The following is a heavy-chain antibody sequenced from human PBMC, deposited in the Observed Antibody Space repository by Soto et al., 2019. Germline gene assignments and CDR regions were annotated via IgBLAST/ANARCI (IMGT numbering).Heavy chain of an antibody. Sequence: PGGSLRLSCAASGFTFSSYSMNWVRQAPGKGLEWVSSISSSSSYIYYADSVKGRFTISRDNAKNSLYLQMNSLRAEDTAVYYCARGPEGQLVEWLFDYWGQGTLVTVSS. J-gene: IGHJ4*02. CDR1: GFTFSSYS. D-gene: IGHD3-3*01. CDR2: ISSSSSYI. V-gene: IGHV3-21*01. CDR3: ARGPEGQLVEWLFDY.